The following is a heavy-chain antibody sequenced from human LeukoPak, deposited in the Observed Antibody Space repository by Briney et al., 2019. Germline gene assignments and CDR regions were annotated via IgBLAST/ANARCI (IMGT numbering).Heavy chain of an antibody. CDR3: ARSGSFFDY. J-gene: IGHJ4*02. CDR1: KFTFSSYE. Sequence: GGSLRLSCEASKFTFSSYEMNWVRQAPVKGLEWVSYISGGGETTYYAESVKGRFTISRDNAKSFLYLQLSGLRAEDTAVYYCARSGSFFDYWGQGTLVTVSS. V-gene: IGHV3-48*03. D-gene: IGHD1-26*01. CDR2: ISGGGETT.